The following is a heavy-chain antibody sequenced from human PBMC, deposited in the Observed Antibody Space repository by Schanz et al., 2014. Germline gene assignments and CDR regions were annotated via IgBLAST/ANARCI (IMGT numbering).Heavy chain of an antibody. CDR1: GYMFDTYG. CDR3: ARAPTRMNMFRGVTYFFDY. CDR2: ISTYNGHT. V-gene: IGHV1-18*04. J-gene: IGHJ4*02. D-gene: IGHD3-10*01. Sequence: QVRLVQSGAEAREPGASVKVSCKATGYMFDTYGFAWVRQAPGQGLEWMGWISTYNGHTRYGQKFQDRLSLTTDTDTATVHVELRSLRTDDTAVYYCARAPTRMNMFRGVTYFFDYWGQGTLVTVSS.